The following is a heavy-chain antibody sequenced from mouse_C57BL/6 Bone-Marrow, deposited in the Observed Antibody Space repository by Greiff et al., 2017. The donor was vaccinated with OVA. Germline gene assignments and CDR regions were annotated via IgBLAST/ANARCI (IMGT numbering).Heavy chain of an antibody. D-gene: IGHD3-3*01. CDR2: ISSGSSTI. CDR1: GFTFSDYG. V-gene: IGHV5-17*01. CDR3: ASGTDY. J-gene: IGHJ2*01. Sequence: EVKLMESGGGLVKPGGSLKLSCAASGFTFSDYGMHWVRQAPGKGLEWVAYISSGSSTIYYADTVKGRFTISRDNAKTTLFLQMTSLRSEDTAMYYCASGTDYWGQGTTLTVSS.